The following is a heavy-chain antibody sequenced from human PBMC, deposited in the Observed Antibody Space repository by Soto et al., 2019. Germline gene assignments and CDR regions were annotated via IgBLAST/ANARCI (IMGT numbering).Heavy chain of an antibody. J-gene: IGHJ5*02. D-gene: IGHD2-21*02. CDR1: GFTFNSYA. CDR3: AKARCSDTDCYFPDT. CDR2: LSGSGATT. Sequence: PGGSLRLSCGASGFTFNSYAMSWVRQAPGKGLEWVSRLSGSGATTKYADSVEGRFTISRDNSKNTLYLQMDSLSAEDTAIYYCAKARCSDTDCYFPDTWGQGTLVTVSS. V-gene: IGHV3-23*01.